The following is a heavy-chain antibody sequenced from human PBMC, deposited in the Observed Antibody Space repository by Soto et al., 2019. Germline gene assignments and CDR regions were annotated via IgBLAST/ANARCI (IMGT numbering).Heavy chain of an antibody. CDR3: ARDCSSTSCYDFDY. CDR1: GYTFTSYA. D-gene: IGHD2-2*01. V-gene: IGHV1-3*01. Sequence: ASVKVSCKASGYTFTSYAIHWVRQAPGQRLEWMGWINAGNGNTKYSQKFQGRVTITRDTSASTAYMELSSLRSEDTAVYYCARDCSSTSCYDFDYWGQGTLVTVSS. CDR2: INAGNGNT. J-gene: IGHJ4*02.